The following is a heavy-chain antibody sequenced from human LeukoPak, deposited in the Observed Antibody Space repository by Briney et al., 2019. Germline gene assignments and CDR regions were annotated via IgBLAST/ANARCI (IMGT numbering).Heavy chain of an antibody. V-gene: IGHV3-30*01. CDR3: TRSRHCSSSSCLDDFDI. J-gene: IGHJ3*02. CDR2: IAYDGFNT. Sequence: GGSLRLSCAASGFTFRNYAMHWVRQAPGKGLQWVAVIAYDGFNTYYADSVRGRFTMSRDNSKNTLYLQMNSLRPDDTALYYCTRSRHCSSSSCLDDFDIWGQGTMVTVSS. D-gene: IGHD2-2*01. CDR1: GFTFRNYA.